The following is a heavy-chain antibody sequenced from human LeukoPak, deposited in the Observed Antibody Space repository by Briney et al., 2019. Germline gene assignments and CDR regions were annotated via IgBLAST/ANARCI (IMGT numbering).Heavy chain of an antibody. J-gene: IGHJ4*02. D-gene: IGHD6-6*01. CDR2: INPNSGGT. V-gene: IGHV1-2*06. CDR3: ASWSSSSPGPFDY. Sequence: ASVKVSCKASGYIFTGYYMHWVRQAPGQGLEWMGRINPNSGGTNYAQKFQGRVTMTRDTSISTAYMELSRLRSDDTAVYYCASWSSSSPGPFDYWGQGTLVTVSS. CDR1: GYIFTGYY.